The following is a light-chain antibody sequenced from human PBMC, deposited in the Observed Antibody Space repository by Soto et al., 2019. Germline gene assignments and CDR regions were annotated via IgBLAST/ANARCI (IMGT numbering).Light chain of an antibody. CDR2: GAS. CDR1: QSVDNSN. J-gene: IGKJ5*01. CDR3: QKYGSSPRT. Sequence: EIVLTQSPGTLSLSPGERAALSFRSSQSVDNSNLAWYQQKLGRAPRLLISGASTRATGIPDRFSGSGSETDFNLTIARLEPEDFAVYYCQKYGSSPRTFGQGTRLEI. V-gene: IGKV3-20*01.